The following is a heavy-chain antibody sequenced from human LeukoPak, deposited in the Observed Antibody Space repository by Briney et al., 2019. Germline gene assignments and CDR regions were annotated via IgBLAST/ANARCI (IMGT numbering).Heavy chain of an antibody. V-gene: IGHV4-59*01. D-gene: IGHD3-22*01. Sequence: SETLSLTCTVSGGSISSYYWSWIRQPPGKGLEWIGYIYYSGSTNYNPSLKSRVTISVDTSKNQFSLKLSSVTAADTAVYYCARRTYDSSGCDAFDIWGQGTMVTVSS. J-gene: IGHJ3*02. CDR3: ARRTYDSSGCDAFDI. CDR1: GGSISSYY. CDR2: IYYSGST.